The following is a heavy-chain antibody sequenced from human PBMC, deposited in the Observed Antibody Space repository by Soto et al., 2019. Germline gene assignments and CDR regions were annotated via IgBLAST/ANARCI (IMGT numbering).Heavy chain of an antibody. CDR2: INPNSGGT. J-gene: IGHJ3*02. Sequence: ASVKVSCKVSGYTLTELSMHWVRQAPGKGLEWMGWINPNSGGTNYAQKFQGWVTMTRDTSISTAYMELSRLRSDDTAVYYCARDWGYSSSSPAFDIWGQGTMVTVSS. V-gene: IGHV1-2*04. CDR3: ARDWGYSSSSPAFDI. D-gene: IGHD6-6*01. CDR1: GYTLTELS.